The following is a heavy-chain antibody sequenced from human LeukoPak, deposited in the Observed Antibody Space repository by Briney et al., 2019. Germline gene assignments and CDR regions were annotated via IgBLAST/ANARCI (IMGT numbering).Heavy chain of an antibody. CDR1: GGSISSGSYY. Sequence: KPSQTLSLTCTVSGGSISSGSYYWSWIRQPAGKGLEWIGRIYTSGSTNYNPSLKSRVTISVDTSKNQFSLKLSSVTAADTAVYYCARARVGHGFGELFTDYWGQGTLVTVSS. CDR2: IYTSGST. J-gene: IGHJ4*02. D-gene: IGHD3-10*01. V-gene: IGHV4-61*02. CDR3: ARARVGHGFGELFTDY.